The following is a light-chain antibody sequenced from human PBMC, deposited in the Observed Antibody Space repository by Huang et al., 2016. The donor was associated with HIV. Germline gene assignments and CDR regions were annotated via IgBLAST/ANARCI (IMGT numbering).Light chain of an antibody. J-gene: IGKJ1*01. CDR2: LGS. V-gene: IGKV2-28*01. CDR1: QSLLHSNGYNY. Sequence: DIVMVQSPASLSVTPGEAASITCRSSQSLLHSNGYNYLEWYWQKPGQSPQLLIYLGSIQASGVPDRFSGSGSGTDFTLRINRVEAGDVGIYYCMQGLQTWTFGQGTKVEI. CDR3: MQGLQTWT.